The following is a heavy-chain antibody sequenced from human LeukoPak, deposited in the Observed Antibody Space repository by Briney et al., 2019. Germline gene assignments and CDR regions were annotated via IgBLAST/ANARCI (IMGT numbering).Heavy chain of an antibody. CDR3: ARRAAVGTNNPLDY. D-gene: IGHD4-23*01. V-gene: IGHV3-74*01. Sequence: PGGSLRLSCAASGFTFDSYWIHWVRQAPGKGLVWVSRIKTDGSITNYADSVKGRFTISRDNAKNTLYLQMNSLRAEDTAVYYCARRAAVGTNNPLDYWGQGTLVTVSS. CDR1: GFTFDSYW. CDR2: IKTDGSIT. J-gene: IGHJ4*02.